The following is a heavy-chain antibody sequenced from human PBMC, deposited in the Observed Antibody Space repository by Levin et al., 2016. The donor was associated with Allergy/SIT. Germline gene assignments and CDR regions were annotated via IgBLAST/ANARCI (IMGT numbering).Heavy chain of an antibody. J-gene: IGHJ3*02. CDR2: MKQDGSEI. CDR3: ARGRIHLCREHCGAFDI. V-gene: IGHV3-7*03. D-gene: IGHD5-18*01. Sequence: WIRQPPGKGPEWVATMKQDGSEIYYVDSVKDRFTISRDNAENSLSLQMNSLRAEDTAIYYCARGRIHLCREHCGAFDIWGQGTMVTVSS.